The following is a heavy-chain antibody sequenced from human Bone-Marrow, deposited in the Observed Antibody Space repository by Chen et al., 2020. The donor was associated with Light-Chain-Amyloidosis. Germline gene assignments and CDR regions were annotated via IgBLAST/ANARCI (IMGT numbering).Heavy chain of an antibody. CDR3: ARDVSPDYGDGSWMDV. CDR1: GFTFSSYA. V-gene: IGHV3-30-3*01. D-gene: IGHD4-17*01. Sequence: QVQLVESGGGVVQPGRSLRLPCAASGFTFSSYALHWVRQAPGKGLEWVAVISYDGSNKYYADSVKGRFTISRDNSKNTLYLQMNSLRAEDTAVYYCARDVSPDYGDGSWMDVWGQGTTVTVSS. J-gene: IGHJ6*02. CDR2: ISYDGSNK.